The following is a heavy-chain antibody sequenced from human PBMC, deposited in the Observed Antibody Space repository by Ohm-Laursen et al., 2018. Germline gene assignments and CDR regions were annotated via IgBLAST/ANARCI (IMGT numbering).Heavy chain of an antibody. CDR2: IYYSGST. V-gene: IGHV4-59*08. CDR3: ARQEGYCSSTSCYEVWFDP. Sequence: PSQTLSLTCTVSGGSISSYYWSWIRQPPGKGLEWIGYIYYSGSTNYNPSLKSRVTISVDTSKNQFSLKLSSVTAADTAVYYCARQEGYCSSTSCYEVWFDPWGQGTLVTVSS. J-gene: IGHJ5*02. D-gene: IGHD2-2*01. CDR1: GGSISSYY.